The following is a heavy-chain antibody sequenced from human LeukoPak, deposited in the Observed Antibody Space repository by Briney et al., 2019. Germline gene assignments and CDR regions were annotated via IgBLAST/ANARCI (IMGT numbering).Heavy chain of an antibody. J-gene: IGHJ6*02. Sequence: ASVKVSCKASGYTFTSYYMHWVRQAPGQGLEWMGWINPNSDGTNSAQKFQGRVTMTRDTSLSTAYMELSRLRSDDTAVYYCARVGSSTSPYGMDVWGQGTTVTVSS. D-gene: IGHD2-2*01. CDR3: ARVGSSTSPYGMDV. CDR2: INPNSDGT. CDR1: GYTFTSYY. V-gene: IGHV1-2*02.